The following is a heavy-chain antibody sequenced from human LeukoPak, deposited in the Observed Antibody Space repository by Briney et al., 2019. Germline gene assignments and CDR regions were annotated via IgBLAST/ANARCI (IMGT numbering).Heavy chain of an antibody. D-gene: IGHD1-1*01. CDR3: AKPRAMTTGVGRYFDL. Sequence: GGSLRLSCGASGFTFTSYAMSWIRQAPGKGLEWVSAISGDGENTYYGDSVKGRFAISRDNSKNTLYLQMNSLRAEDTATYYCAKPRAMTTGVGRYFDLWGRGTLVTVSS. CDR2: ISGDGENT. V-gene: IGHV3-23*01. CDR1: GFTFTSYA. J-gene: IGHJ2*01.